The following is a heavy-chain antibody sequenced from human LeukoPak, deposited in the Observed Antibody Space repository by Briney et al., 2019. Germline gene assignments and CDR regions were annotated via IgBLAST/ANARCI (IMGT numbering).Heavy chain of an antibody. D-gene: IGHD6-19*01. Sequence: GGSLGLSCAASGFTFDDYGMNWVRQAPGKGLEWVSGINWNGGITGYADSVKGRFTISRDNAKNSLYLQLNSLRAEDTALYYCATGITVAGGYWGQGTLVTVSS. CDR2: INWNGGIT. CDR3: ATGITVAGGY. V-gene: IGHV3-20*04. J-gene: IGHJ4*02. CDR1: GFTFDDYG.